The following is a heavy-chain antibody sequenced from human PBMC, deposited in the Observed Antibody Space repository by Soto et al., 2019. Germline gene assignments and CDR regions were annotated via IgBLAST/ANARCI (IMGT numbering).Heavy chain of an antibody. V-gene: IGHV3-23*01. CDR3: AKHEYSSYYYYYGMDV. CDR2: ISGSGGST. CDR1: GFTFSSYA. Sequence: EVQLLESGGGLVQPGGSLRLSCAASGFTFSSYAMSWVRQAPGKGLEWVSAISGSGGSTYYADSVKGRFTISRDNSKNTLYLQRNSLRAEDTAVYYCAKHEYSSYYYYYGMDVWGQGTTVTVSS. D-gene: IGHD6-6*01. J-gene: IGHJ6*02.